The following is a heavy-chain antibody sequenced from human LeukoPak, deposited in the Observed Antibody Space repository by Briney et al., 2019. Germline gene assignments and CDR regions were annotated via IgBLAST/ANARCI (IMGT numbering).Heavy chain of an antibody. CDR2: IIPIFGTA. J-gene: IGHJ6*03. V-gene: IGHV1-69*06. Sequence: EASVKVSCKASGGTFSSYAISWVRQAPGQGLEWMGGIIPIFGTANYAQKFQGRVTITADKSTSTAYMELSSLRSEDTAVYYCARGMVSLQATTLYYYYYYMDVWGKGTTVTVSS. CDR1: GGTFSSYA. CDR3: ARGMVSLQATTLYYYYYYMDV. D-gene: IGHD5-12*01.